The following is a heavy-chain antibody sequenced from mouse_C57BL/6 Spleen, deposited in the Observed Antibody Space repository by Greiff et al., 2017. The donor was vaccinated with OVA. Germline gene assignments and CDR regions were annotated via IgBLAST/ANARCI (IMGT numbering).Heavy chain of an antibody. CDR1: GYTFTDYY. CDR3: ARLWLAY. CDR2: INPNNGGT. V-gene: IGHV1-26*01. Sequence: EVQLQQSGPELVKPGASVKISCKASGYTFTDYYMNWVKQSHGKSLEWIGDINPNNGGTSYNQKFKGKATLTVDKSSSTAYMELRSLTSEDSAVYYCARLWLAYWGQGTLVTVSA. J-gene: IGHJ3*01.